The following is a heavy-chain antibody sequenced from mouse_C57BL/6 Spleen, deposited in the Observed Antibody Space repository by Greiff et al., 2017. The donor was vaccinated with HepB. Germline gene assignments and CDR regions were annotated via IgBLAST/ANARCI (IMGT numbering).Heavy chain of an antibody. Sequence: VQLKESGPGLVKPSQSLSLTCSVTGYSITSGYYWNWIRQFPGNKLEWMGYISYDGSNNYNPSLKNRISITRDTSKNQVFLKLNSVTTEDTATYYCARGGSGYGRDYWGQGTTLTVSS. CDR3: ARGGSGYGRDY. V-gene: IGHV3-6*01. D-gene: IGHD3-2*02. J-gene: IGHJ2*01. CDR2: ISYDGSN. CDR1: GYSITSGYY.